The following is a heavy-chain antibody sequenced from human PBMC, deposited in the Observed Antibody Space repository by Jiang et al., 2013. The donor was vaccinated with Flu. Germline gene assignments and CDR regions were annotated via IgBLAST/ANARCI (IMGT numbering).Heavy chain of an antibody. Sequence: SGAEVKKPGASVRISCKASNYTLSNFAFSWVRQAPGQGLEWVGWISPYNGNTNSAQKLQGRVTITTDTSTNTAYMELRSLTSDDTAVYYCAREAAGYASGGFDPWGQGTLVTVSS. D-gene: IGHD3-10*01. V-gene: IGHV1-18*04. CDR1: NYTLSNFA. CDR2: ISPYNGNT. J-gene: IGHJ5*02. CDR3: AREAAGYASGGFDP.